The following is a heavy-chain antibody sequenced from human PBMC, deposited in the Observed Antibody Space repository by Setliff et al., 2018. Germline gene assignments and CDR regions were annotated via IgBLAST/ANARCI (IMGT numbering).Heavy chain of an antibody. CDR1: YYSISSGYY. D-gene: IGHD2-2*01. J-gene: IGHJ3*02. Sequence: SETLSLTCAVSYYSISSGYYWGWIRQSPGKGLEWIGSVYHSGSTYYSPSLESRVTISVDMSKNHLSLKMTSVTAADTAVYYCARHIWGAKMQLPHDVFDIWGQGTMVTVSS. V-gene: IGHV4-38-2*01. CDR2: VYHSGST. CDR3: ARHIWGAKMQLPHDVFDI.